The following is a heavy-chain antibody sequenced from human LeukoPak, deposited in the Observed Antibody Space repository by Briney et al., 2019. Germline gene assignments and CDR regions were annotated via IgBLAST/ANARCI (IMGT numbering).Heavy chain of an antibody. CDR2: ISRDGSKE. J-gene: IGHJ4*02. V-gene: IGHV3-30-3*01. CDR3: AFSGWYGAPFDY. D-gene: IGHD6-19*01. CDR1: GFTFSGHS. Sequence: PGTSLRLSCAASGFTFSGHSMHWVRQAPGKGLEWVAVISRDGSKEYYTDSMKGRFTISRDNSKNALYLQMNSLRPEDTAVYYCAFSGWYGAPFDYWGQGTLVTVSS.